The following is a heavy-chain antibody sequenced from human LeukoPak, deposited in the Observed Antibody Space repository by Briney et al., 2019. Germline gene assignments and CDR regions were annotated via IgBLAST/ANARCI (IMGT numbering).Heavy chain of an antibody. Sequence: ASVKVSCKASGGTFSSYAISWVRQAPGQGLEWMGGIIPIFGTANYAQKFQGRVTITADESTSTAYMELSSLRSEDTAVYYCARSRGSYYYDSSGYYWFHFDYWGQATLVTVSS. CDR3: ARSRGSYYYDSSGYYWFHFDY. V-gene: IGHV1-69*13. D-gene: IGHD3-22*01. CDR1: GGTFSSYA. J-gene: IGHJ4*02. CDR2: IIPIFGTA.